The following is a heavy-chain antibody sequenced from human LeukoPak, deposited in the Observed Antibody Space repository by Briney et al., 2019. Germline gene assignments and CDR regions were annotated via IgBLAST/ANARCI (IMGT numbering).Heavy chain of an antibody. CDR3: ARVPHCDSNGCYDGGRYCEY. Sequence: SETLSLTCTVSGYSISSGYYWGWIRQPPGKGLEWIGSIHYSGKTYHNPSLKSRVTISVDTSKNQFSLKVGSVTAADTAVYYCARVPHCDSNGCYDGGRYCEYWGQGTLVTVSS. V-gene: IGHV4-38-2*02. D-gene: IGHD3-22*01. J-gene: IGHJ4*02. CDR2: IHYSGKT. CDR1: GYSISSGYY.